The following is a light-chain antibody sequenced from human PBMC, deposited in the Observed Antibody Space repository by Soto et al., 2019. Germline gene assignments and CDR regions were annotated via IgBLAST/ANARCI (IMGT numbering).Light chain of an antibody. Sequence: EIVLTQSPGTLSLSPGERATLSCRASQSVISTYLAWYQQKPGQAPRLLIYGASSRATGIPDRFSGSGSGTEFPLTISRLEPEDFAVYYCQQYRDSLGTFGQGTKVEIK. CDR1: QSVISTY. CDR3: QQYRDSLGT. CDR2: GAS. V-gene: IGKV3-20*01. J-gene: IGKJ1*01.